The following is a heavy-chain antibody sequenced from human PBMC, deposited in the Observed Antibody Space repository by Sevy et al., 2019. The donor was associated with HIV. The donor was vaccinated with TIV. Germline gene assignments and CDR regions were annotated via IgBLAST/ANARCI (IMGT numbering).Heavy chain of an antibody. Sequence: GGSLRLSCAASGFTVSSNYMSWVRQAPGKGLEWVSVIYSGDSISYADSAKGRFTISRDNSKNTLYLQMNSLRAEDTAVYYCAVVAEGYWGQGTLVTVSS. J-gene: IGHJ4*02. CDR2: IYSGDSI. V-gene: IGHV3-53*01. CDR3: AVVAEGY. CDR1: GFTVSSNY. D-gene: IGHD6-13*01.